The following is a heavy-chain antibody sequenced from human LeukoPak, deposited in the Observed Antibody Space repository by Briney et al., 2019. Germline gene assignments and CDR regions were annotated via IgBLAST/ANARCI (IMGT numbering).Heavy chain of an antibody. CDR1: GFTFSSYA. CDR3: AKEGSALLWFGEFNYYFDY. Sequence: GGSLRLSCAASGFTFSSYAMSWVRQAPGKGLEWVSAISGSGGSTYYADSVKGRFTISRDNSKNTLYLQMNSLRAEDTAVYYCAKEGSALLWFGEFNYYFDYRGQGTLVTVSS. V-gene: IGHV3-23*01. CDR2: ISGSGGST. D-gene: IGHD3-10*01. J-gene: IGHJ4*02.